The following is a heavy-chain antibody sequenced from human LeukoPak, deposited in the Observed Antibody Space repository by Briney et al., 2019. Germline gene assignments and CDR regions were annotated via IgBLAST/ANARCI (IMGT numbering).Heavy chain of an antibody. V-gene: IGHV1-18*01. CDR3: ARAAGSGSYYFQH. J-gene: IGHJ1*01. CDR1: GYTFTSYG. D-gene: IGHD1-26*01. Sequence: ASAKVSCKASGYTFTSYGISWVRQDPGQGLEWMGWISSYNGNTNYAQKLQGRVTMTTDTSTSTAYMELRSLRSDDTAVYYCARAAGSGSYYFQHWGQGTLVTVSS. CDR2: ISSYNGNT.